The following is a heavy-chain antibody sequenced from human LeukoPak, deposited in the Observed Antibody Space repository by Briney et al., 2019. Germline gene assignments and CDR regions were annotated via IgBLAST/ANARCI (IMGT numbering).Heavy chain of an antibody. J-gene: IGHJ4*02. V-gene: IGHV3-7*04. D-gene: IGHD4-23*01. CDR3: ARAHDYGGNLNY. CDR2: IKQGGGEK. Sequence: GGPLSLSCAASGFTFSSYWMSWVRQAPGKGLEWVANIKQGGGEKYYVDSVKGRFTISRDNAKNTLYLQMNSLRAEDTAVYYCARAHDYGGNLNYWGQGTLVTVSS. CDR1: GFTFSSYW.